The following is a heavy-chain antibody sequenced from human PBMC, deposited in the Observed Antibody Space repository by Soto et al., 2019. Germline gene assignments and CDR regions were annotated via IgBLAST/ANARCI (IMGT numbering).Heavy chain of an antibody. CDR1: GYTFTGYY. D-gene: IGHD1-1*01. CDR2: INPNSGGT. V-gene: IGHV1-2*02. CDR3: AREKTANNWFDP. Sequence: ASVKVSCKASGYTFTGYYMHWVRQAPGQGLEWMGWINPNSGGTNYAQKFQGRVTMTRDTSISTAYMELSRLRSDATAVYYCAREKTANNWFDPWGQGTLVTFPS. J-gene: IGHJ5*02.